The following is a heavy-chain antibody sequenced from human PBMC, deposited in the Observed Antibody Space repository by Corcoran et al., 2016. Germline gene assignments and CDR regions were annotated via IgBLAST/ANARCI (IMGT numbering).Heavy chain of an antibody. J-gene: IGHJ6*02. CDR2: ISAYNGNT. Sequence: QVQLVQSGAEVKKPGASVKVSCKASGYTFTSYGISWVRQAPGQGLEWMGWISAYNGNTNYAQKLQGRVTMTTDTSTSTAYMELRSLRSDDTAVEFCARDRRGEIGNVDTDIWTGYYYYDGMDVWGQGTTVTVSS. CDR1: GYTFTSYG. D-gene: IGHD3-9*01. CDR3: ARDRRGEIGNVDTDIWTGYYYYDGMDV. V-gene: IGHV1-18*01.